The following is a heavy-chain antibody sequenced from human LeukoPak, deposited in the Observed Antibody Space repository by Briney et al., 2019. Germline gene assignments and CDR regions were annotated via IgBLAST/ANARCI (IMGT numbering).Heavy chain of an antibody. Sequence: SQTLSLTCAISGDSVSSNSAAWNWIRQSPSRGLKWLGRTYYRSKWYNDYAVSVKSRITINPDTSKNQFSLQLNSVTPEDTAVYYCARDRVSSSFLYYYGMDVWGQGTTVTVSS. CDR1: GDSVSSNSAA. D-gene: IGHD6-13*01. CDR3: ARDRVSSSFLYYYGMDV. J-gene: IGHJ6*02. CDR2: TYYRSKWYN. V-gene: IGHV6-1*01.